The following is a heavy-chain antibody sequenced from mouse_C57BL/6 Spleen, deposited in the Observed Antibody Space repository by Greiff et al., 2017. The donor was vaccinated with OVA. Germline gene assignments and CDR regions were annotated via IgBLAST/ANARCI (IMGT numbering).Heavy chain of an antibody. CDR3: ARRGTGTGFAY. D-gene: IGHD4-1*01. V-gene: IGHV2-2*01. CDR2: IWRGGST. Sequence: VQLVESGPGLVQPSQSLSITCTVSGFSLPSYGVHWVRQSPGKGLEWLGVIWRGGSTDYNAAFISILSISKDTSTRQVFFKKNSRLDDDTAIYYFARRGTGTGFAYWGQGTLVTVSA. CDR1: GFSLPSYG. J-gene: IGHJ3*01.